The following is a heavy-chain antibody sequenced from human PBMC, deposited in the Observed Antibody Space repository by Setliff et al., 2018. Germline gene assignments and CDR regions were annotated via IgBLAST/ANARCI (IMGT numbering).Heavy chain of an antibody. D-gene: IGHD7-27*01. CDR2: INGDGRTT. CDR1: GFTFSAYW. Sequence: AGGSLRLSCAASGFTFSAYWMHWVRQAPGMGLVWVSRINGDGRTTTYADSVKGRFTISTDSAKNTVYLQMNSLRGEDTAVYFCASMDWGENFYNTDVWGKGTTVTVSS. J-gene: IGHJ6*03. V-gene: IGHV3-74*01. CDR3: ASMDWGENFYNTDV.